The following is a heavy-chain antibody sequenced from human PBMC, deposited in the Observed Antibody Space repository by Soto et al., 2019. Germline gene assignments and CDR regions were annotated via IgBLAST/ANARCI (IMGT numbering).Heavy chain of an antibody. Sequence: GGSLRLSCAASGFTFSSYAMHWVRQAPGKGLEWVAVISYDGSNKYYADSVKGRFTISRDNSKNTLYLQMNSLRAEDTAVYYCARESRMVRGWGGMDVWGQGTTVTVSS. CDR3: ARESRMVRGWGGMDV. CDR2: ISYDGSNK. J-gene: IGHJ6*02. V-gene: IGHV3-30-3*01. D-gene: IGHD3-10*01. CDR1: GFTFSSYA.